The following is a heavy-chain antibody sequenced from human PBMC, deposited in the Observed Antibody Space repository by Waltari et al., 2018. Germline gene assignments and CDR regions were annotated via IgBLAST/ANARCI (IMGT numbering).Heavy chain of an antibody. Sequence: QLVQSGAEVKKPGVSVKVACKASGYIFSTYGITWVRKAPGQGLEWMGWIYPYNGNTKYEQNLQGRVTMTTDTSTTTAYMEIRSLRSDDTAIYYCARDDVDSSNFGGFWGQGTLVTVSS. CDR1: GYIFSTYG. J-gene: IGHJ4*02. CDR3: ARDDVDSSNFGGF. V-gene: IGHV1-18*01. CDR2: IYPYNGNT. D-gene: IGHD6-13*01.